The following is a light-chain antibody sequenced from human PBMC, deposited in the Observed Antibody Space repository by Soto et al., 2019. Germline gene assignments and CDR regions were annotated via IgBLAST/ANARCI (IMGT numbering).Light chain of an antibody. CDR1: RSDIGDSNF. V-gene: IGLV2-14*01. CDR3: ASFRSGTILV. J-gene: IGLJ1*01. Sequence: QSVLTQPASVSGSPGQSVTISCTGPRSDIGDSNFISWYQHSPDKAPRLLIYEVNNRPSGVSKRFSGSKAGNTASLTISGLLDDDEADYFCASFRSGTILVFGSGTKVTV. CDR2: EVN.